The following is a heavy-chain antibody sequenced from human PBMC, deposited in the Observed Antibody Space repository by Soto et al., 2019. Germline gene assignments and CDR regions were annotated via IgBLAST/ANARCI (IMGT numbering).Heavy chain of an antibody. CDR2: IYHSGST. V-gene: IGHV4-4*02. CDR1: GGSISSSNW. Sequence: QVQLQESGPGLVKPSGTLSLTCAVSGGSISSSNWWSWVRQPPGKGLEWIGEIYHSGSTNYNPSLNSRGTISVDKSKNPFSLKLSSVPAADTAVYYCARVSGSYYDGMDVWGQGTTVTVSS. J-gene: IGHJ6*02. D-gene: IGHD1-26*01. CDR3: ARVSGSYYDGMDV.